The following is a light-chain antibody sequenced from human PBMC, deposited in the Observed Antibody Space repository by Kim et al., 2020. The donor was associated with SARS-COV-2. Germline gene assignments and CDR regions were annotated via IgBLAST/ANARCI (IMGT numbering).Light chain of an antibody. CDR1: SLRSYY. Sequence: VALGQTVRITCQGDSLRSYYASWYQQKPGQAPVLVIYGKNNRPSGIPDRFSGSSSGNTASLTITGVQAEDEADYYCNSRDSSGNRVFGTGTKVTVL. V-gene: IGLV3-19*01. J-gene: IGLJ1*01. CDR3: NSRDSSGNRV. CDR2: GKN.